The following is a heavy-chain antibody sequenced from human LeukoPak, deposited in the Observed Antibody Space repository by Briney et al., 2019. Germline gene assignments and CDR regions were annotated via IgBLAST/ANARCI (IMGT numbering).Heavy chain of an antibody. V-gene: IGHV4-4*07. Sequence: SETLSLTCTVSGGSISSYYWSWIRQPAGKGLEWIGRIYSSGRTNYNPSLKSRVTMSVDTSKNQFSLKFTSVTAADSAVYNCARGSSSSWFDFDYWGQGTLVTVSS. CDR1: GGSISSYY. D-gene: IGHD6-13*01. CDR2: IYSSGRT. J-gene: IGHJ4*02. CDR3: ARGSSSSWFDFDY.